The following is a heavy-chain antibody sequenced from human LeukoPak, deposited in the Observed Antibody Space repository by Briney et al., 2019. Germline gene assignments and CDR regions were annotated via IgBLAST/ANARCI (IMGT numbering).Heavy chain of an antibody. CDR1: GYTFTSYY. V-gene: IGHV1-46*01. CDR3: ARGADGYYYDSSGYYWY. CDR2: INPSGGST. D-gene: IGHD3-22*01. Sequence: ASVKVSCKASGYTFTSYYMHWVRQAPGQGLEWMGIINPSGGSTSYAQKFQGRVTMTRDTSTSTVYMELSSLRSEDTAVYYCARGADGYYYDSSGYYWYWGQGTLVTVS. J-gene: IGHJ4*02.